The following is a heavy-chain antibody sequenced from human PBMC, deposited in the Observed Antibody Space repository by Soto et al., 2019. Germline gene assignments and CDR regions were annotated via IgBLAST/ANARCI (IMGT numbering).Heavy chain of an antibody. CDR1: GYPFDMYG. J-gene: IGHJ4*02. D-gene: IGHD1-26*01. CDR3: ATGRSYYVLDS. Sequence: ASVKVSCKASGYPFDMYGINWVRQAPGQRLEWMGWISAYNGQTDYAQNFQGRVTMATDTSTNTAYMELRNLRSDDTAVYYCATGRSYYVLDSWGQGTLVTVSS. CDR2: ISAYNGQT. V-gene: IGHV1-18*01.